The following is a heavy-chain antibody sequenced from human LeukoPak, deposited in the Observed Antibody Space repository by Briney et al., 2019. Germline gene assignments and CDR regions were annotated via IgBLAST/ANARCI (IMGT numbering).Heavy chain of an antibody. J-gene: IGHJ4*02. V-gene: IGHV3-64*01. CDR2: ISSNGGST. CDR3: ARDRDGYPLSDY. CDR1: GFTFSSYA. D-gene: IGHD5-24*01. Sequence: PGGSLRLSCAASGFTFSSYAMHWVRQAPGKGLEYVSAISSNGGSTYYANSVKGRFTISRDNSKNTLYLQMGSLRAEDMAVYYCARDRDGYPLSDYWGQGTLVTVSS.